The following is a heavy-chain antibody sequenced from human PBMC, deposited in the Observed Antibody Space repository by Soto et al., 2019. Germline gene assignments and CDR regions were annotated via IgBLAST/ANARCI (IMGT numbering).Heavy chain of an antibody. V-gene: IGHV3-7*01. CDR2: IKQDGSEK. Sequence: GGSLRLSCAASGFTFSSYWMSWVRQAPGKGLEWVANIKQDGSEKYYVDSVKGRFTISRDNAKNSLYLQMNSLRAEDTAVYYCARSIAARLNWLDPGGQGTLVTVSS. J-gene: IGHJ5*02. CDR1: GFTFSSYW. D-gene: IGHD6-6*01. CDR3: ARSIAARLNWLDP.